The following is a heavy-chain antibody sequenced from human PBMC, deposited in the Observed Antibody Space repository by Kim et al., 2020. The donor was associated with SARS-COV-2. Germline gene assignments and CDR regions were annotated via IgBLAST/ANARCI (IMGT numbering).Heavy chain of an antibody. V-gene: IGHV1-69*01. CDR3: ARIVLPTHYYYGMDV. D-gene: IGHD2-15*01. J-gene: IGHJ6*02. Sequence: KFQGRVTITADESTSTAYMELSSLRSEDTAVYYCARIVLPTHYYYGMDVWGQGTTVTVSS.